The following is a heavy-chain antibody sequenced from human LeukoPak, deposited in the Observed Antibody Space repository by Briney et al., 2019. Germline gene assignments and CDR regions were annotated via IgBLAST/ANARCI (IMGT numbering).Heavy chain of an antibody. D-gene: IGHD3-10*01. CDR3: AEHLSLNYASGTGWT. V-gene: IGHV4-59*05. Sequence: GSLRLSCAASGFTFSNYGMSWVRQAPGKGLEWIGSIHYSGSTYYNPSLKSRVTISLDTSKNQFSLKVTSVTAADTAIYYCAEHLSLNYASGTGWTWGQGTLVAVSS. CDR2: IHYSGST. J-gene: IGHJ5*02. CDR1: GFTFSNYG.